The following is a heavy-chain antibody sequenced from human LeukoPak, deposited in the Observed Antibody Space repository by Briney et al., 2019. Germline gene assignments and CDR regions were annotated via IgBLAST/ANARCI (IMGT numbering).Heavy chain of an antibody. CDR2: ISGGSEDT. J-gene: IGHJ6*02. Sequence: GGSLTLSCTASGFTFGGYAMSWVRQAPGKGLEWVSSISGGSEDTYYADSVKGRFTISRDNSKTTLYLQMNSLRAEDTAVYYCARTIAQYSNSWLYFYYGLDVWAKGPRSPSP. D-gene: IGHD6-13*01. CDR1: GFTFGGYA. V-gene: IGHV3-23*01. CDR3: ARTIAQYSNSWLYFYYGLDV.